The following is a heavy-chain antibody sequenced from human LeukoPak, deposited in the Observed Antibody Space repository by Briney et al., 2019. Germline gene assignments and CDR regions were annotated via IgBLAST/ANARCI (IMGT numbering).Heavy chain of an antibody. D-gene: IGHD4/OR15-4a*01. CDR2: IKPNSGGT. V-gene: IGHV1-2*04. CDR1: GYTFTGYY. CDR3: ARDLGEGASDAFDI. J-gene: IGHJ3*02. Sequence: ASVKVSCKASGYTFTGYYMHWVRQAPGQGLEWMGWIKPNSGGTNYAQKFQGWVTMTRDTSISTAYMRLSRLRSDDTAVYYCARDLGEGASDAFDIWGQGTMVTVSS.